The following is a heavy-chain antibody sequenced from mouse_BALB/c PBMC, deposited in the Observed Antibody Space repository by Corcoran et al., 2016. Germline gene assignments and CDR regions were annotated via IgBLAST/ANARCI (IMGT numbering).Heavy chain of an antibody. CDR2: INPSTGYT. D-gene: IGHD4-1*01. J-gene: IGHJ2*01. CDR3: ADTGAFDY. V-gene: IGHV1-7*01. Sequence: QVQLQQSGAELAKPGASVKMSCKASGYTFTSYWMHWVKQRPGQGLEWIGYINPSTGYTEYNQKFKDKATLTADKSSSTAYMQLSSLTSEDSAVYYCADTGAFDYWGQGTTLTVSS. CDR1: GYTFTSYW.